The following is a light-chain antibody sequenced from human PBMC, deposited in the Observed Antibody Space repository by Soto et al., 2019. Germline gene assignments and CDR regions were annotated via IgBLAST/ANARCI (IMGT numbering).Light chain of an antibody. CDR1: QGISSY. CDR2: AAS. CDR3: PQATSFPRP. Sequence: AIQMSQSPSSLSASTGDRVTITCRASQGISSYLAWYQQKPGKAPKLLIYAASTLQSGVPSRFSGSGSGTDFTLTISNLQPEDFSTYYCPQATSFPRPSGQGTKVDI. V-gene: IGKV1-8*01. J-gene: IGKJ1*01.